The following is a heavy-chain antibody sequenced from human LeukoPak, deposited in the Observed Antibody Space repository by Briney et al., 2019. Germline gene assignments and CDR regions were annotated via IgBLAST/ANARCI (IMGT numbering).Heavy chain of an antibody. V-gene: IGHV4-59*12. D-gene: IGHD3-10*01. Sequence: PSETLSLTCTVSGGSISSYYWSWIRQPPGKGLEWIGYIYYSGSTNYNPSLKSRVTISVDTSKNQFSLKLSSVTAADTAVYYCLFNYYGSGRNRTKKDAFDIWGQGTMVTVSS. CDR1: GGSISSYY. CDR2: IYYSGST. CDR3: LFNYYGSGRNRTKKDAFDI. J-gene: IGHJ3*02.